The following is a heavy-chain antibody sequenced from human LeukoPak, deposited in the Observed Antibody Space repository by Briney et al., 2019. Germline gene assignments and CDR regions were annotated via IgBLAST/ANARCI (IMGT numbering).Heavy chain of an antibody. V-gene: IGHV3-7*01. J-gene: IGHJ4*02. CDR2: IKQDGSEK. Sequence: GGSLRLSCAASGFTFSSYWMSRVRQAPGKGLEWVANIKQDGSEKYYVDSVKGRFTISRDNAKNSLYLQMNSLRAEDTAVYYCARDPSLAIWGYYFDYWGQGTLVTVSS. D-gene: IGHD3-16*01. CDR3: ARDPSLAIWGYYFDY. CDR1: GFTFSSYW.